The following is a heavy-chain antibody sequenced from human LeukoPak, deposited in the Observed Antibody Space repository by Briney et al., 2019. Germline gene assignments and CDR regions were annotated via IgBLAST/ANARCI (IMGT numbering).Heavy chain of an antibody. CDR2: INPNSGGT. Sequence: ASVKVSCKASGYTFTGYYMHWVRQAPGQGLEWMGWINPNSGGTNYAQKFQGWVTMTRDTSISTAYMELSRLRSDDTAVYYCARDGMPYYYGMDVWGQGTTVTVSS. V-gene: IGHV1-2*04. J-gene: IGHJ6*02. CDR1: GYTFTGYY. D-gene: IGHD2-2*01. CDR3: ARDGMPYYYGMDV.